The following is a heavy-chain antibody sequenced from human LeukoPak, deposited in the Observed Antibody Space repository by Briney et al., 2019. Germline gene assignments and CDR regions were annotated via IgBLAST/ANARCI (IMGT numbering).Heavy chain of an antibody. Sequence: SETLSLTCTVSGGSVSSGSYYWSWIRQPPGKGLEWIGYIYYSGSTNYNPSLKSRFAISVDTSKNQFSLKLSSVTAADTAVYYCARDYYGSGSLGGYYYYYGMDVWGQGTPVTVSS. V-gene: IGHV4-61*01. D-gene: IGHD3-10*01. CDR2: IYYSGST. J-gene: IGHJ6*02. CDR1: GGSVSSGSYY. CDR3: ARDYYGSGSLGGYYYYYGMDV.